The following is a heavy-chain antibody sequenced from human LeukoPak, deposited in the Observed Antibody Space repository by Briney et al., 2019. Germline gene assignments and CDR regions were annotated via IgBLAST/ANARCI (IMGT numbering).Heavy chain of an antibody. Sequence: SETLSLTCTVSGGSIRSSTYYWGWIRQSPGKGLEWIGYIYHTGSTSYSPSLKSRVTISADTSQNQFSLKLSSVTAADTAVYYCASRKLGNDYWGQGTLVTVSS. CDR1: GGSIRSSTYY. V-gene: IGHV4-61*05. J-gene: IGHJ4*02. D-gene: IGHD7-27*01. CDR2: IYHTGST. CDR3: ASRKLGNDY.